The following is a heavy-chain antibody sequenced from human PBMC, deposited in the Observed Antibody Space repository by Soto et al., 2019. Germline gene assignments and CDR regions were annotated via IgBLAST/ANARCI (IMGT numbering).Heavy chain of an antibody. J-gene: IGHJ3*01. CDR1: SSGDY. CDR2: ISYSGST. D-gene: IGHD3-10*01. V-gene: IGHV4-38-2*01. CDR3: ARTRGSLRDAFDV. Sequence: SETLSLTCAVSSGDYWGWIRQPPGKGLEWIGTISYSGSTYYNPSLKSRVTMSVDMSKNQFSLKLTSVTDADTAVYYCARTRGSLRDAFDVWGQGTMGTVSS.